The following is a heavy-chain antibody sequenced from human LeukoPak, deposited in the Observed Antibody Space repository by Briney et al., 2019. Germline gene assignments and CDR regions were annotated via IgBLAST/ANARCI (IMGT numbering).Heavy chain of an antibody. CDR2: IYPGDSDT. CDR1: GYSFTSYW. D-gene: IGHD3-22*01. Sequence: GESLKISCKGSGYSFTSYWIGWVRQMPGKGLEWMGIIYPGDSDTRYSPSFQGQVTISADKSISTAYLQWSSLKASDTATYYCASGYYDSSGYYYVALYWGQGTLVSVSS. J-gene: IGHJ4*02. V-gene: IGHV5-51*01. CDR3: ASGYYDSSGYYYVALY.